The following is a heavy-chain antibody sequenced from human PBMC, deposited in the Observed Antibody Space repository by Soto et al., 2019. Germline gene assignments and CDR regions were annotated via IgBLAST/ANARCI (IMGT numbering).Heavy chain of an antibody. CDR2: ISYDGSNK. CDR1: GFTFSSYG. J-gene: IGHJ4*02. CDR3: AKEGDILTGYYNY. Sequence: EGSLRLSCAASGFTFSSYGMHWVRQAPGKGLEWVAVISYDGSNKYYADSVKGRFTISRDNSKNTLYLQMNSLRAEDTAVYYCAKEGDILTGYYNYWGQGTLVTVSS. D-gene: IGHD3-9*01. V-gene: IGHV3-30*18.